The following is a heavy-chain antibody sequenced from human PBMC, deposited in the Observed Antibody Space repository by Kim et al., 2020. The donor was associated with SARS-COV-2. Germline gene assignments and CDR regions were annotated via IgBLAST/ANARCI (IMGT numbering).Heavy chain of an antibody. Sequence: SETLSLTCTVSGGSISSSSYYWGWIRQPPGKGLEWIGSIYYSGSTYYNPSLKSRVTISVDTSKTQFSLKLSSVTAADTAVYYCARYKDSSSWYNWFDPWGQGTLVTVSS. D-gene: IGHD6-13*01. CDR1: GGSISSSSYY. CDR2: IYYSGST. J-gene: IGHJ5*02. V-gene: IGHV4-39*01. CDR3: ARYKDSSSWYNWFDP.